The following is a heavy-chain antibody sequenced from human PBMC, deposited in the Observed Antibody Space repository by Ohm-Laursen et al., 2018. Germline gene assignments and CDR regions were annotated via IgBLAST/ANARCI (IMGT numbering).Heavy chain of an antibody. D-gene: IGHD5-12*01. CDR2: ISSSGSTI. V-gene: IGHV3-11*04. Sequence: SLRLSCAAPGFTFSDYYMSWIRQAPGKGLEWVSYISSSGSTIYYADSVKGRFTISRDNAKKSQYLQMNSLRAEDTAVYYCARDVAHGGYGFGMDVWGQGTTVTVSS. J-gene: IGHJ6*02. CDR1: GFTFSDYY. CDR3: ARDVAHGGYGFGMDV.